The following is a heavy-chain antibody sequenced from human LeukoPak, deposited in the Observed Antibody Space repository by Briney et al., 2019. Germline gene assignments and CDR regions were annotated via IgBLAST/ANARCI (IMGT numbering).Heavy chain of an antibody. V-gene: IGHV4-34*01. CDR2: INHSGNT. J-gene: IGHJ4*02. Sequence: PSETLSLTCAVYGGSFSGYYWNWIRQPPGKGLEWIGGINHSGNTNYNPSLKSRVIISVDTSKNQFSLKLSSVTAADTAVYYCVAALVVAGQTNWGQGTLVTLFS. CDR3: VAALVVAGQTN. CDR1: GGSFSGYY. D-gene: IGHD6-19*01.